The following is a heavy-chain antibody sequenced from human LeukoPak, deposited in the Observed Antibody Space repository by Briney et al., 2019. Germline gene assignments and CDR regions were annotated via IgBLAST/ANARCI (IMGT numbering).Heavy chain of an antibody. V-gene: IGHV4-34*01. CDR1: GGSFSGYY. D-gene: IGHD6-6*01. CDR3: ARARIAARPGYFDY. CDR2: INRSGST. J-gene: IGHJ4*02. Sequence: SETLSLTCAVYGGSFSGYYWSWIRQPPGKGLEWIGEINRSGSTNYNPSLKSRVTISVDTSKNQFSLKLSSVTAADTAVYYCARARIAARPGYFDYWGQGTLVTVSS.